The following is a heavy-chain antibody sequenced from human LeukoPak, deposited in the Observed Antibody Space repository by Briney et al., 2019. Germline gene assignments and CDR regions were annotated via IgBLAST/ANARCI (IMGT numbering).Heavy chain of an antibody. V-gene: IGHV1-18*01. CDR2: ISAYNGHT. CDR3: TRVGGGTGWRNDF. CDR1: GYSFASYG. J-gene: IGHJ4*02. Sequence: GASVKVSCMASGYSFASYGINWVRQAPGQGLAWMGWISAYNGHTDYAEKFQARFSMTTDTSTSTAYMELRSLTSDDTAVYYCTRVGGGTGWRNDFWGQGTQVTVSS. D-gene: IGHD6-19*01.